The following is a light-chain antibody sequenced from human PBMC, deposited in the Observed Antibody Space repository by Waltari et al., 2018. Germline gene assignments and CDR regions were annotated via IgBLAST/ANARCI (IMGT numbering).Light chain of an antibody. J-gene: IGLJ2*01. CDR2: EVS. V-gene: IGLV2-23*02. Sequence: QSALTQPAPAPGSPAQSITIPCTGTSSHGGSYNFVSWYQQHPGKAPKLMIYEVSKRPSGVSNRFSGSKSGNTASLTISGLQAEDEADYYCCSYAGSSTLVFGGGTKLTVL. CDR3: CSYAGSSTLV. CDR1: SSHGGSYNF.